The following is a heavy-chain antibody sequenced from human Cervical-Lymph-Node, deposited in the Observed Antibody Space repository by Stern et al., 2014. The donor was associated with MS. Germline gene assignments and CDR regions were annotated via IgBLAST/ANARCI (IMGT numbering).Heavy chain of an antibody. V-gene: IGHV4-61*02. CDR3: AREGDFDILTGYYKNWFDP. CDR2: IYTGGST. D-gene: IGHD3-9*01. CDR1: GGSISSGTFY. J-gene: IGHJ5*02. Sequence: QVQLQESGPGLLKPSQTLSLTCTVSGGSISSGTFYWSWIRQPAGKGLEWIGRIYTGGSTDYNPSLKSRVTISQDTSNNQLSLRLSLVTAADTAVYYCAREGDFDILTGYYKNWFDPWGQGTLVTVSS.